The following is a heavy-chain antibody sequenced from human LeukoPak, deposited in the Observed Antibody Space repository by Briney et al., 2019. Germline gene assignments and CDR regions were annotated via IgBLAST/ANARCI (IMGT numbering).Heavy chain of an antibody. D-gene: IGHD3-22*01. CDR3: ALDYYDSSGYYYFDY. CDR2: ISSSGSTI. V-gene: IGHV3-48*03. Sequence: GGSLRLSCAASGFTFSSYEMNWVRQAPGKGLEWVSYISSSGSTIYYADSVKGRFTISRDNAKNSLYLQMNSLRAEDTAVYYCALDYYDSSGYYYFDYWGQGTLVTVSS. J-gene: IGHJ4*02. CDR1: GFTFSSYE.